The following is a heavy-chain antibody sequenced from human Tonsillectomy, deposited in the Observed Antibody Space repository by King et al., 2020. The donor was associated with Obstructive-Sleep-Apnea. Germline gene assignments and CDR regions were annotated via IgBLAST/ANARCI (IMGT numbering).Heavy chain of an antibody. Sequence: QLQELGPGLVKPSETLSLTCSVSGSSISSGYYWVWIRQPPGKGLEWIGSVYHSGSTYYNPSLKSRVTISINTSKNQFSLKLSTVTAADTAVYYCARDRNYDYVWGSLIWGQGTLVTVSS. CDR3: ARDRNYDYVWGSLI. V-gene: IGHV4-38-2*02. CDR1: GSSISSGYY. CDR2: VYHSGST. D-gene: IGHD3-16*01. J-gene: IGHJ4*02.